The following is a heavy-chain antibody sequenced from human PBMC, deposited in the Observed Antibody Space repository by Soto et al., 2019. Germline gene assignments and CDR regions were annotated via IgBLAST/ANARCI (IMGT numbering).Heavy chain of an antibody. Sequence: GGSLRLSCSASGFTFSSYAMHWVRQAPGKGLEYVSAISSNGGSTYYADSVKGRFTISRDNSKNTLYLQMGSLGAEDTAVYYCVKVSVGATKGYFDYWGQGTLVTVSS. D-gene: IGHD1-26*01. CDR1: GFTFSSYA. CDR2: ISSNGGST. V-gene: IGHV3-64D*08. CDR3: VKVSVGATKGYFDY. J-gene: IGHJ4*02.